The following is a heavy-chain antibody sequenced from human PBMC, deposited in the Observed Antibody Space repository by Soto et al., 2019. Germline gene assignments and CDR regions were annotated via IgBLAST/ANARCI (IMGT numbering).Heavy chain of an antibody. J-gene: IGHJ6*02. Sequence: QVQLVQSGAEMKEPGSSVKVSCKTSGGTFSSSAISWLRQAPGQGLEWMGGIIPLFRTPDYAQKFKGRVTIAADESTSTADMELSSLRSEDTAVYYCARDNDRLQLGGNYYYILDVWGQGTTITVSS. V-gene: IGHV1-69*12. D-gene: IGHD4-4*01. CDR3: ARDNDRLQLGGNYYYILDV. CDR1: GGTFSSSA. CDR2: IIPLFRTP.